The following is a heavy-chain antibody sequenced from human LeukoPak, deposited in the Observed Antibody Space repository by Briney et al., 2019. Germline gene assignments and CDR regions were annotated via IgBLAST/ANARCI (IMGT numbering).Heavy chain of an antibody. CDR2: IKGDGSDT. V-gene: IGHV3-74*01. CDR1: GFTFSSYW. D-gene: IGHD4-17*01. CDR3: VRASTTVPNLLDY. J-gene: IGHJ4*02. Sequence: QPGGSLRLSCAASGFTFSSYWMHWVRQTPGKGLVWVSRIKGDGSDTLYADSVKGRFTISRDNSKNTLYLQTSSLGADDTAVYYCVRASTTVPNLLDYWGQGALVPVSS.